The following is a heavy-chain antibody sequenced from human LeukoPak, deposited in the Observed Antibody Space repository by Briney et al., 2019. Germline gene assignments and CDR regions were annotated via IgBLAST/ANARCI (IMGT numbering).Heavy chain of an antibody. Sequence: GESLKISGKASGYIFSDYWIGWVRHLPGKGLEWMTIIFPDDAETRYSPSVQGRVTISADKSTNTAYLQLSSLKAADTGMYYCARQRGYRMTKDGFDVWGQGTMVTVSS. J-gene: IGHJ3*01. CDR2: IFPDDAET. CDR1: GYIFSDYW. D-gene: IGHD2-2*03. V-gene: IGHV5-51*01. CDR3: ARQRGYRMTKDGFDV.